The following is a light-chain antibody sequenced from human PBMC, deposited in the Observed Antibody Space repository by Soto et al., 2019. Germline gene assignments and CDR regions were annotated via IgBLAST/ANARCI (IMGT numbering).Light chain of an antibody. CDR3: QQYGSSHT. V-gene: IGKV3-20*01. J-gene: IGKJ1*01. Sequence: EIVLTQSPGTLSLSPGERATLSYRASQSVSNNYLAWYQQKPGQAPRLLIYGASNRATGIPDRFSGSGSGTDFTLTISRLEPEDFAVYYCQQYGSSHTFGQGTKVDI. CDR2: GAS. CDR1: QSVSNNY.